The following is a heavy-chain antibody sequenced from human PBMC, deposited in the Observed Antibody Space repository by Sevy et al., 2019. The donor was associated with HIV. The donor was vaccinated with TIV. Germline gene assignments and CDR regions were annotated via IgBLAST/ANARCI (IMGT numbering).Heavy chain of an antibody. CDR1: GFTFSSYW. CDR3: ARGLNYDFWSGYRYYFDY. J-gene: IGHJ4*02. CDR2: IKQDGSEK. V-gene: IGHV3-7*01. D-gene: IGHD3-3*01. Sequence: GGSLRLSCAASGFTFSSYWMSWVRQAPGKGLEWVANIKQDGSEKYYVDSVKGRFTISRDNAKNSLYLQMNSLRAEDTAVYYCARGLNYDFWSGYRYYFDYWGQGTLVTVSS.